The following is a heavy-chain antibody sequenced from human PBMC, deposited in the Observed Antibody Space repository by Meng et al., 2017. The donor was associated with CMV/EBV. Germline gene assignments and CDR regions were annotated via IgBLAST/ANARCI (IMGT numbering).Heavy chain of an antibody. Sequence: GESLKISCAASGFTFSSYAMHWVRQAPGKGLEWVAVISYDGSNKYYADSVKGRFTISRDNSKNTLCLQMNSLRAEDTAVYYCAREHFPAYYDFWSGYYTGSGYFDYWGQGTLVTVSS. CDR1: GFTFSSYA. J-gene: IGHJ4*02. V-gene: IGHV3-30-3*01. D-gene: IGHD3-3*01. CDR3: AREHFPAYYDFWSGYYTGSGYFDY. CDR2: ISYDGSNK.